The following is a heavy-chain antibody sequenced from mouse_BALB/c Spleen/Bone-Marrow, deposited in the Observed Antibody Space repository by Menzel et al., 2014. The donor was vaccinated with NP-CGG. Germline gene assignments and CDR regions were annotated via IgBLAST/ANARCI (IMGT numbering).Heavy chain of an antibody. D-gene: IGHD4-1*01. V-gene: IGHV14-3*02. CDR1: GFNIKDTY. CDR3: ARGELGRAWFAY. Sequence: EVQLQQSGAEPVKPGASVKLSCTASGFNIKDTYMHWVKQRPEQGLEWIGRIDPANGNTKYDPKFQGKATITADTSSNTACLQLSSLTSEDTAVYYCARGELGRAWFAYWGQGTLVTVSA. J-gene: IGHJ3*01. CDR2: IDPANGNT.